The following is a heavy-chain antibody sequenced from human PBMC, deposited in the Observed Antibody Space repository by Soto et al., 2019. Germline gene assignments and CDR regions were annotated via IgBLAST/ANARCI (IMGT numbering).Heavy chain of an antibody. D-gene: IGHD1-26*01. CDR1: GGSFSGYH. Sequence: QVQLQQWGAGLLKPSETLSLTFAVYGGSFSGYHWTWIRQPPGKGLEWIGEVNHSGSTNYNPSLKSRVTLSVDASKNQFSLKLSSVTAADAAVYYCARGYSATYDLEHWGQGTLVTVCS. J-gene: IGHJ1*01. V-gene: IGHV4-34*01. CDR2: VNHSGST. CDR3: ARGYSATYDLEH.